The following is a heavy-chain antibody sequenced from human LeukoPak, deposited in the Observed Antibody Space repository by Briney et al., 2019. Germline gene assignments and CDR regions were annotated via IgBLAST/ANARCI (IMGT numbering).Heavy chain of an antibody. V-gene: IGHV1-46*01. CDR2: INPSGGST. Sequence: GASVKVSCKASGYTFTSYYMHWVRQAPGQGLEWMGIINPSGGSTSYAQKFQGRVTMTRDTSTSTVYMELSSLRSEDTAVYYCARDTLRVAGTESGDYWGQGTLVTVSS. CDR1: GYTFTSYY. CDR3: ARDTLRVAGTESGDY. D-gene: IGHD6-19*01. J-gene: IGHJ4*02.